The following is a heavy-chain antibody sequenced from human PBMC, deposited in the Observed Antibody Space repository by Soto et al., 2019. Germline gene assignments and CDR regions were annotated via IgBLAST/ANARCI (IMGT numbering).Heavy chain of an antibody. D-gene: IGHD6-13*01. CDR2: INHSGST. Sequence: KASETLSLTCAVYGGSFSGYYWSWIRQPPGKGLEWIGEINHSGSTNYNPSLKSRVTISVDTSKNQFSLKLSSATAADTAVYYCARGRCIRAAGTELWFDPSGPGPLRTVFS. CDR1: GGSFSGYY. V-gene: IGHV4-34*01. CDR3: ARGRCIRAAGTELWFDP. J-gene: IGHJ5*02.